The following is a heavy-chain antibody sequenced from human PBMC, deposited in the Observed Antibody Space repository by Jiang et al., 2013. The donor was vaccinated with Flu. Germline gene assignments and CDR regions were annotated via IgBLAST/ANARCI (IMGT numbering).Heavy chain of an antibody. CDR2: IGGGGNT. D-gene: IGHD7-27*01. CDR1: GFTFSSYA. V-gene: IGHV3-23*01. CDR3: AKGANWDSNPYYLNS. Sequence: VQLLESGGGLVQPGGSLRLSCAASGFTFSSYAMSWVRLAPGKGLELVSAIGGGGNTYYADSVKGRFTISRDNSKNSLYLQMSRLRAEDTALYYCAKGANWDSNPYYLNSWGQGSLVTVSS. J-gene: IGHJ4*02.